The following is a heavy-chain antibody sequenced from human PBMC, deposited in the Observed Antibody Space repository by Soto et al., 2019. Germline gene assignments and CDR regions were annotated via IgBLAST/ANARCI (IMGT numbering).Heavy chain of an antibody. CDR3: ARSLEVVAATLDY. D-gene: IGHD2-15*01. V-gene: IGHV1-69*02. CDR2: IIPILGIA. CDR1: GGTFSSYT. J-gene: IGHJ4*02. Sequence: QVQLVQSGAEVKKPGSSVKVSCKASGGTFSSYTISWVRQAPGQGLEWMGRIIPILGIAIYAQKFQGRVTITADKSTSTAYMVLSSLRSEDTAVYYCARSLEVVAATLDYWGQGTLVTVSS.